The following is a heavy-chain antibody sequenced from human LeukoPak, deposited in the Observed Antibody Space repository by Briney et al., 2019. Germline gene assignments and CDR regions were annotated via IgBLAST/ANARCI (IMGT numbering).Heavy chain of an antibody. CDR3: AAGIYDILTGLDY. Sequence: VASVKVSCKASGFTFTSSAMQWVRQARGQRLEWIGWIVVGSGNTNYAQKFQERVTITRDMSTSTAYMELSSLRSEDTAVYYCAAGIYDILTGLDYWGQGTLVTVSS. CDR1: GFTFTSSA. V-gene: IGHV1-58*02. CDR2: IVVGSGNT. D-gene: IGHD3-9*01. J-gene: IGHJ4*02.